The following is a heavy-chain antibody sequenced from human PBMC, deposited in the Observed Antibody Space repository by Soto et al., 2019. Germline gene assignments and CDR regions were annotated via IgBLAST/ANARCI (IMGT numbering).Heavy chain of an antibody. CDR2: ISYDGSNK. J-gene: IGHJ4*02. CDR1: GFTFSNYA. V-gene: IGHV3-30-3*01. Sequence: QVQLVESGGGVVQPGRSLRLSCVASGFTFSNYAIHWVRQAPGKGLEWVAVISYDGSNKYYADPVKGRFTISRDNSKNTLYLQMNGLRAEDTAVYYCATSDGYTHFDYWGQGTLVTVSS. D-gene: IGHD5-12*01. CDR3: ATSDGYTHFDY.